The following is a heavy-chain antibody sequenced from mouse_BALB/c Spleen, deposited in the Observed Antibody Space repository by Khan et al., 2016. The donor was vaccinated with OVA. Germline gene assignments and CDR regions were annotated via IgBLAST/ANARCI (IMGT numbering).Heavy chain of an antibody. CDR3: APAGTGDYFDY. Sequence: VQLKQSGAELVKPGASVKLSCTASGFNIKDTHMQWVKQRPEQGLEWIGRIDPANDNSKYDPRFQGKATITADTSSNTAYLHLSSLTSEDTAVYYCAPAGTGDYFDYWGQGTTLTVSS. CDR2: IDPANDNS. V-gene: IGHV14-3*02. J-gene: IGHJ2*01. D-gene: IGHD4-1*01. CDR1: GFNIKDTH.